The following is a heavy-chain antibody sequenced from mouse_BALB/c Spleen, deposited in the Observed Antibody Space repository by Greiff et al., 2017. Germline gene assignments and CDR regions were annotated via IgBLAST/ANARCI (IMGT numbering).Heavy chain of an antibody. CDR3: ARGGRYGYYAMDY. CDR2: ISSGSSTI. D-gene: IGHD2-14*01. CDR1: GFTFSSFG. J-gene: IGHJ4*01. V-gene: IGHV5-17*02. Sequence: EVKVEESGGGLVQPGGSRKLSCAASGFTFSSFGMHWVRQAPEKGLEWVAYISSGSSTIYYADTVKGRFTISRDNPKNTLFLQMTSLRSEDTAMYYCARGGRYGYYAMDYWGQGTSVTVSS.